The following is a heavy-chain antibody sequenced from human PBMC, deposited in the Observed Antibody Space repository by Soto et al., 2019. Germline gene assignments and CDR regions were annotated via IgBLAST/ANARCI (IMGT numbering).Heavy chain of an antibody. D-gene: IGHD3-22*01. CDR1: GGSFSGYY. J-gene: IGHJ1*01. CDR3: ARDYYDSSGRRAEYFQH. Sequence: SETLSLTCAVYGGSFSGYYWSWIRQPPGKGLEWIGEINHSGSTNYNPSLKSRVTIPVDTSKDQFSLKLSSVTAADTAVYYCARDYYDSSGRRAEYFQHWGQGTLVTVSS. CDR2: INHSGST. V-gene: IGHV4-34*01.